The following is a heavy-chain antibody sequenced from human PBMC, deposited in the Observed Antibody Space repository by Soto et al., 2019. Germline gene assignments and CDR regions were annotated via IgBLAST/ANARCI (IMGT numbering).Heavy chain of an antibody. CDR2: ITGNSDEI. Sequence: EMQLLESGGGLVQPGGSLRLSCAASGFTFSTYVMSWIRQAPGKGLEWVSSITGNSDEIFYAYSVRGRFTISRDNSNSRVYMQMNSLRAEDTALYYCAKRGANWGAFDVWGQGTVVTVSS. D-gene: IGHD1-26*01. CDR3: AKRGANWGAFDV. V-gene: IGHV3-23*01. CDR1: GFTFSTYV. J-gene: IGHJ3*01.